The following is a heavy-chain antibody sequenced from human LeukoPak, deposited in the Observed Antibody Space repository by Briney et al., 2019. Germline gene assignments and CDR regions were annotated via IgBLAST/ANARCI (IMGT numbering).Heavy chain of an antibody. CDR1: GFTFSSYA. J-gene: IGHJ6*02. D-gene: IGHD2/OR15-2a*01. CDR2: ISGSGGST. Sequence: GGSLRLSCAASGFTFSSYAMSWVRQAPGKGLEWVSAISGSGGSTYYADSVKGRFTISRDNSKNTLYLQMNSLRAEDTAVYYCAKAGDFYYYYGMDVWGQGTTVTVSS. CDR3: AKAGDFYYYYGMDV. V-gene: IGHV3-23*01.